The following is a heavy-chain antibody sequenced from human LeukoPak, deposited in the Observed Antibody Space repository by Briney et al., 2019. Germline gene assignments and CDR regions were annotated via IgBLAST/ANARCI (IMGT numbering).Heavy chain of an antibody. CDR1: GGTFSSYA. V-gene: IGHV1-69*05. J-gene: IGHJ6*03. CDR3: ANGGWEDYYYMDV. CDR2: IIPIFGTA. D-gene: IGHD6-19*01. Sequence: ASVKVSYKASGGTFSSYAISWVRQAPGQGLEWMGRIIPIFGTANYAQKFQGRVTITTDESTSTAYMELSSLRSEDTAVYYCANGGWEDYYYMDVWGKGTTVTVSS.